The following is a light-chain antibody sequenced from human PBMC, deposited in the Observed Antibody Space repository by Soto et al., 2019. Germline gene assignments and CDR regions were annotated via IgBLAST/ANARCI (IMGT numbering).Light chain of an antibody. CDR3: QQYNSYPLT. V-gene: IGKV1-5*03. CDR1: QSISSW. Sequence: DIQMTQSPSTLSASVGDRVTITCRASQSISSWLAWYQQKTGKAPKLLIYKASSLESRVPSRFSGSGSRTEFTLTISSLQPDDFATYYCQQYNSYPLTVGGGTKVEIK. J-gene: IGKJ4*01. CDR2: KAS.